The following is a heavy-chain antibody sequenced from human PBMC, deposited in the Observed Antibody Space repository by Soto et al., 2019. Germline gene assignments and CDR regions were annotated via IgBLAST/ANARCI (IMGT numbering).Heavy chain of an antibody. D-gene: IGHD3-10*01. J-gene: IGHJ4*02. V-gene: IGHV6-1*01. Sequence: SPTLSLTCAISGDSVSSNSAAWNWIRQSPSRGLEWLGRTYYRSKWYNDYAVSVKSRITINPDTSKNQFSLQLNSVTPEDTAVYYCARAGLLWFGEFPTAFDYWGQGTLVTVSS. CDR3: ARAGLLWFGEFPTAFDY. CDR1: GDSVSSNSAA. CDR2: TYYRSKWYN.